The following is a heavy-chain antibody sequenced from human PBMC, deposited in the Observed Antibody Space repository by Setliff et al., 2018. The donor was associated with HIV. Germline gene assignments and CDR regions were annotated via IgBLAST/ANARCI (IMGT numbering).Heavy chain of an antibody. CDR3: ERGGGY. CDR1: GFTFSNSW. D-gene: IGHD2-15*01. V-gene: IGHV3-74*01. CDR2: IRGDGRST. Sequence: GGSLRLSCVASGFTFSNSWIHGVRHAPGKGLMWVSRIRGDGRSTNYADSVKGRFTISRDNAKNTVYLQMNSLRAEDTAVYYCERGGGYWGQGTMVTVSS. J-gene: IGHJ4*02.